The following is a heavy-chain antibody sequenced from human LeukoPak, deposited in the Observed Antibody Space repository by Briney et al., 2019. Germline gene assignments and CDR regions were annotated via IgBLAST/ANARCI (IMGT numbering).Heavy chain of an antibody. CDR3: ARELVSSGTGYFDL. CDR1: GFTFGSFG. D-gene: IGHD3-10*02. V-gene: IGHV3-23*01. J-gene: IGHJ2*01. CDR2: ITGSTTWT. Sequence: GGSLRLSCEASGFTFGSFGMTWVRQAPGKGLQWVSGITGSTTWTYYAASVKGRFTISRDNSQNALHLQMNSLRADDTAVYYCARELVSSGTGYFDLWGRGTLVTVSS.